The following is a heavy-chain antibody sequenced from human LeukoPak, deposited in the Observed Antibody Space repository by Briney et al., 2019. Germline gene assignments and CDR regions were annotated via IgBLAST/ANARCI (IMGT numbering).Heavy chain of an antibody. V-gene: IGHV4-59*01. J-gene: IGHJ6*03. Sequence: SETLSLTCTVSGGSISSYYWSWIRQPPGKGLEWIGYIYYSGSTNYNPSLKSRVTISVDTSKNQFSLKLSSVTAADTAVYYCARGLWFGRKTYYYYMDVWGKGTTVTISS. D-gene: IGHD3-10*01. CDR2: IYYSGST. CDR3: ARGLWFGRKTYYYYMDV. CDR1: GGSISSYY.